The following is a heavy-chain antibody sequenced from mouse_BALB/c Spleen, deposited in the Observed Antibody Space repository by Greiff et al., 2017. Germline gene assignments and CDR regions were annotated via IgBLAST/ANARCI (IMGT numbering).Heavy chain of an antibody. D-gene: IGHD2-12*01. CDR3: ARSLLLYRGFAY. Sequence: QVQLQQSGAELMKPGASVKISCKATGYTFSSYWIEWVKQRPGHGLEWIGEILPGSGSTNYNEKFKGKATFTADTSSNTAYMQLSSLTSEDSAVYYCARSLLLYRGFAYWGQGTLVTVSA. J-gene: IGHJ3*01. CDR2: ILPGSGST. V-gene: IGHV1-9*01. CDR1: GYTFSSYW.